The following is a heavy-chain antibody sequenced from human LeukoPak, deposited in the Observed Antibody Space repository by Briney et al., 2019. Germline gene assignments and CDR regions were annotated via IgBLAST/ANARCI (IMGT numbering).Heavy chain of an antibody. CDR3: TTDDRGYSYAPRY. CDR2: VKSEPDGGTT. CDR1: GFTFSNAW. J-gene: IGHJ4*02. Sequence: GGSLRLSCAGSGFTFSNAWMSWVRQAPGKGLEWVGRVKSEPDGGTTDYAAPVKGKFTISRDDSKNTLYLQMNSLRAEDTALYYCTTDDRGYSYAPRYWGQGTLVTVSS. V-gene: IGHV3-15*01. D-gene: IGHD5-18*01.